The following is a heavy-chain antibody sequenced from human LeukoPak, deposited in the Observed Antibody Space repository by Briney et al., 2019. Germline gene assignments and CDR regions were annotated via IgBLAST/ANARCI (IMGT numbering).Heavy chain of an antibody. CDR3: AFERCTSCYIGIAAAGPFDY. Sequence: SVKVSCKASGGTFSSYAISWVRQAPGQGLEWMGGIIPIFGTANYAQKFQGRVTITADESTSTAYMELSSLRSEDTAVYYYAFERCTSCYIGIAAAGPFDYWGQGTLVTVSS. J-gene: IGHJ4*02. CDR1: GGTFSSYA. CDR2: IIPIFGTA. V-gene: IGHV1-69*13. D-gene: IGHD6-13*01.